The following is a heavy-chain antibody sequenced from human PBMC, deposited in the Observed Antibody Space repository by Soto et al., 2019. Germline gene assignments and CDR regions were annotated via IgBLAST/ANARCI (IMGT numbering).Heavy chain of an antibody. J-gene: IGHJ6*03. CDR3: ARESGGATATLDYYYFCMDV. CDR1: GDTFNDYY. Sequence: QVQLVQSGAEVKRPGASVTVSCRSSGDTFNDYYIHWVRQAPGQGLEWMGWINPNGGVTKYAQKFQGWVSMTRDTSIRTVYMQLRRLRSDDTAVYYCARESGGATATLDYYYFCMDVWGTGTTVTVSS. D-gene: IGHD5-12*01. CDR2: INPNGGVT. V-gene: IGHV1-2*04.